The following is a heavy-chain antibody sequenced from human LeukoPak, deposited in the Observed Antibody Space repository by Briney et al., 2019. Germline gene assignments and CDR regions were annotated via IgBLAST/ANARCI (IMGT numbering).Heavy chain of an antibody. Sequence: ASVKVSCKASGYTFTIYAMNWVRQAPGQGLEWMGWINTNTGKPKYAQGFTGRFVFSLDTSASTAYLQISSLKAEDTAAYYCARNNRKAEHDYWGQGTLVTVSS. CDR2: INTNTGKP. J-gene: IGHJ4*02. CDR3: ARNNRKAEHDY. V-gene: IGHV7-4-1*02. D-gene: IGHD1/OR15-1a*01. CDR1: GYTFTIYA.